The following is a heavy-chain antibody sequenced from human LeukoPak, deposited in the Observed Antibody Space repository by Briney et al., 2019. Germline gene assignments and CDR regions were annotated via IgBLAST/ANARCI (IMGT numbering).Heavy chain of an antibody. J-gene: IGHJ4*02. CDR3: ARGAYCGGDCPLPLSLY. CDR2: INSDGSST. Sequence: GGSLRLSCAASGFTFSSYWMHWVRQAPGKGLVWVSRINSDGSSTTYADSVKGRFTISRDNAKNTLYLQMNGLRPEDTAVYYCARGAYCGGDCPLPLSLYWGQGTLVTVSS. V-gene: IGHV3-74*01. CDR1: GFTFSSYW. D-gene: IGHD2-21*01.